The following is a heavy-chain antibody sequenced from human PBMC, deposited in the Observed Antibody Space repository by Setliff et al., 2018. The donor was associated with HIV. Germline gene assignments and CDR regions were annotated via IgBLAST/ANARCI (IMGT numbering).Heavy chain of an antibody. CDR3: AKGSSRGYTTGIFDY. CDR2: MNWNSGIV. Sequence: GGSLRLSCVASGFTFDDHAMHWVRQAPGQGLEWVSGMNWNSGIVGYADSVKGRFTISRDDAKNSLYLQMDSLGTEDTAFYYCAKGSSRGYTTGIFDYWGQGVLVTVSS. V-gene: IGHV3-9*01. CDR1: GFTFDDHA. J-gene: IGHJ4*02. D-gene: IGHD5-12*01.